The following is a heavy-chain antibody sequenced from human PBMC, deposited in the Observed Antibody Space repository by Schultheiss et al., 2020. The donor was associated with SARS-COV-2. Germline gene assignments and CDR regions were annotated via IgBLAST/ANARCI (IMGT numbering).Heavy chain of an antibody. V-gene: IGHV4-38-2*01. D-gene: IGHD6-6*01. CDR1: GYSISSGYY. CDR2: IYHSGST. CDR3: ARVVYSSSPGGGWFDP. Sequence: SETLSLTCAVSGYSISSGYYWGWIRQPPGKGLEWIGSIYHSGSTYYNPSLKSRVTISVDTSKNQFSLKLSSVTAADTAVYYCARVVYSSSPGGGWFDPWGQGTLVTVSS. J-gene: IGHJ5*02.